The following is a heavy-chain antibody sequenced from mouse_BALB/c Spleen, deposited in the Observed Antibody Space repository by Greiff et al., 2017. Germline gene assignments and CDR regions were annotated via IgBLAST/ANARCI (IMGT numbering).Heavy chain of an antibody. D-gene: IGHD4-1*01. CDR1: GYSFTSYW. V-gene: IGHV1S126*01. J-gene: IGHJ2*01. Sequence: QVQLQQSGPQLVRPGASVKISCKASGYSFTSYWMHWVKQRPGQGLEWIGMIDPSDSETRLNQKFKDKATLTVDKSSSTAYMQLSSPTSEDSAVYYCARRNWEGRYYFDYWGQGTTLTVSS. CDR2: IDPSDSET. CDR3: ARRNWEGRYYFDY.